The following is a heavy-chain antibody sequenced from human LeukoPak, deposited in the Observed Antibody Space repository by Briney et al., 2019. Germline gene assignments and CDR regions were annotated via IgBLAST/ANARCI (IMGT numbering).Heavy chain of an antibody. CDR1: GITLSNYG. D-gene: IGHD3-10*01. CDR3: AKRGVVIRVILVGFHKEAYYFDS. Sequence: GGSLRLSCAVSGITLSNYGMSWVRQAPGKGLEWVAGVSESGGRTNYADSVKGRLTISRDNSKNTLYLQMNSLRAEDTAVYFCAKRGVVIRVILVGFHKEAYYFDSWGQGVVVTVSS. V-gene: IGHV3-23*01. J-gene: IGHJ4*02. CDR2: VSESGGRT.